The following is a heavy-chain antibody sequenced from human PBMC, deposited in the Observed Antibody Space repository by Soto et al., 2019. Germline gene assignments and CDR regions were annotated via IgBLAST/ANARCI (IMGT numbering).Heavy chain of an antibody. D-gene: IGHD3-16*01. V-gene: IGHV3-7*03. Sequence: PGGSLRLSCAACGFIFSVFWMSWVRQTPGKGLEWVSNINEDGSDKFFADSVKGRFTISRDNAKNSLSIQMNSLTAHDTAVYSCARTGCPQSPYYFDYWGQGTLVPVYS. CDR1: GFIFSVFW. CDR3: ARTGCPQSPYYFDY. CDR2: INEDGSDK. J-gene: IGHJ4*02.